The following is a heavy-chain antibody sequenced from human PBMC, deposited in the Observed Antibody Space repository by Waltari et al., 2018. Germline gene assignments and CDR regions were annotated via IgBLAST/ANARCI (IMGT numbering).Heavy chain of an antibody. CDR1: GFTFSSYE. Sequence: EVQLVESGGGLVQPGGSLRLSCAASGFTFSSYEMNWVRQAPGEGLEWVSYISSSGSTIYYADSVKGRFTISRDNAKNSLYLQMNSLRAEDTAVYYCARDGGGYSSSWLNYYYYYMDVWGKGTTVTVSS. CDR3: ARDGGGYSSSWLNYYYYYMDV. J-gene: IGHJ6*03. CDR2: ISSSGSTI. D-gene: IGHD6-13*01. V-gene: IGHV3-48*03.